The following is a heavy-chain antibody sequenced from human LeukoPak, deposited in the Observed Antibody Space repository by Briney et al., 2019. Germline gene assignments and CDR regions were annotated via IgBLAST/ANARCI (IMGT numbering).Heavy chain of an antibody. J-gene: IGHJ4*02. CDR1: GGSISSYY. Sequence: SETLSLTYTVSGGSISSYYWSWIRQPPGKGLEWIGYIYYSGSTNYNPSLKSRVTISVDTSKNQFSLKLSSVTAADTAVYYCARGLTAMVLPFDYWGQGTLVTVSS. CDR2: IYYSGST. D-gene: IGHD5-18*01. V-gene: IGHV4-59*01. CDR3: ARGLTAMVLPFDY.